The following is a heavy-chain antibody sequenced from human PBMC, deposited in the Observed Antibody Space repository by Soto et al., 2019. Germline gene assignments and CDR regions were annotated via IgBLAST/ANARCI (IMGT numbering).Heavy chain of an antibody. CDR2: IYYSGST. CDR3: AREHVLPTNWFDP. CDR1: GGSISSYY. J-gene: IGHJ5*02. Sequence: QVQLQESGPGLVKPSETLSLTCTVSGGSISSYYWSWIRQPPGKGLEWIGYIYYSGSTNYNPSLKSRVTISVDTSKNQFSLKLSSVTAADTAVYYCAREHVLPTNWFDPWGQGTLVTVSS. D-gene: IGHD3-10*01. V-gene: IGHV4-59*01.